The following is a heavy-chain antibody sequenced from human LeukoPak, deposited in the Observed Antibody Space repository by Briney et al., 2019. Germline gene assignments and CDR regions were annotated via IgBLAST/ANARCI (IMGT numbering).Heavy chain of an antibody. Sequence: GGSLRLSCAASGFTFSSYAMSWVRQAPGKGLEWVSAISGSGGNTYYADSAKGRFTISRDNSKNTLYLQMNSLRAEDTAVYYCAKKPQDYINYYFDYWGQGTLVTVSS. D-gene: IGHD4-11*01. V-gene: IGHV3-23*01. CDR2: ISGSGGNT. CDR1: GFTFSSYA. J-gene: IGHJ4*02. CDR3: AKKPQDYINYYFDY.